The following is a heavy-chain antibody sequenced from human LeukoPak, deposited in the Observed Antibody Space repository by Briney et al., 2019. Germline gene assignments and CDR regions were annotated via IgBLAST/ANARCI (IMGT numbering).Heavy chain of an antibody. CDR3: ARGRGTYYDILTGYFYWFDP. Sequence: ASVKVSCKASGGTFSSYAISWVRQAPGQGLEWMGGIIPIFGTANYAQKFQGRVTITTDESTSTAYMELSSLRSEDTAVYYCARGRGTYYDILTGYFYWFDPWGRGTLVTVSS. CDR1: GGTFSSYA. CDR2: IIPIFGTA. D-gene: IGHD3-9*01. V-gene: IGHV1-69*05. J-gene: IGHJ5*02.